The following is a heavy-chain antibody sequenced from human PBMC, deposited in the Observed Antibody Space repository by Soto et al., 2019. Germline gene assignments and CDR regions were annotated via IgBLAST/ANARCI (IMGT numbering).Heavy chain of an antibody. V-gene: IGHV3-74*01. CDR3: ARADPHNWFDS. Sequence: EVQLVESGGGLVQPGGSLRLSCEASRGAFGDYWMHWVRQAPGKGLVWVSRINRDANDIIYADSVKGRLTASRDNAKNMVFLQMNSLRVEDTAVYYCARADPHNWFDSWRQGTLVTVSS. J-gene: IGHJ5*01. CDR1: RGAFGDYW. CDR2: INRDANDI.